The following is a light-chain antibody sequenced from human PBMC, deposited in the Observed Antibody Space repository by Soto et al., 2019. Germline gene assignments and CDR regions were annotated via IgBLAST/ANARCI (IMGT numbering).Light chain of an antibody. V-gene: IGLV2-14*03. CDR3: SSYTNTYTVL. Sequence: QSALTQPASVSGSPGQSITISCTGASSYVGGYNYVSWYQQHPDRAPKLIIYEVSNRPSGVSIRFSGSKSANTASLTISGLQAEDEADYYCSSYTNTYTVLFGGGTKLTVL. J-gene: IGLJ2*01. CDR1: SSYVGGYNY. CDR2: EVS.